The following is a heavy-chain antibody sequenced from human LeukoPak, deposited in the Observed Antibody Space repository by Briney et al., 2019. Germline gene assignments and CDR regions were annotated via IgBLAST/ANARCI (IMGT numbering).Heavy chain of an antibody. CDR1: GGSISSGSYY. J-gene: IGHJ4*02. CDR2: IYTSGST. CDR3: ARDTRGSGWFSAYYFDY. D-gene: IGHD6-19*01. Sequence: SQTLSLTCTVSGGSISSGSYYWSWIRQPAGKGLEWIGRIYTSGSTNYNPSLKSRVTISVDTSKNQFSLKLSSVTAADTAVYCCARDTRGSGWFSAYYFDYWGQETLVTVSS. V-gene: IGHV4-61*02.